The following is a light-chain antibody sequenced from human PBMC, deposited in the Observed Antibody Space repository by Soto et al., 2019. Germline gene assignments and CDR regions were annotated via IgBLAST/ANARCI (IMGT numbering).Light chain of an antibody. V-gene: IGLV1-40*01. CDR1: SSNIGAGYD. J-gene: IGLJ2*01. Sequence: QSVLTQPPSVSGAPGQRVTISCTGSSSNIGAGYDVHWYQHLPGTAPKLLIYVNSNRPSGVPDRFSGSKSGTSASLAITGLQADDEADYYCQSYDSSLSGYVVFGGGTKVTVL. CDR2: VNS. CDR3: QSYDSSLSGYVV.